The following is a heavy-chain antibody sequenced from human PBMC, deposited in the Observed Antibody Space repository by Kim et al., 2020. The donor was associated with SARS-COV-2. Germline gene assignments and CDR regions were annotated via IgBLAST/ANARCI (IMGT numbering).Heavy chain of an antibody. V-gene: IGHV3-23*01. CDR1: GFTFSSYA. CDR3: AKDDGGGWGPRGLYYFDY. Sequence: GGSLRLSCAASGFTFSSYAMSWVRQAPGKGLEWVSAISGSGGSTYYADSVKGRFTISRDNSKNTLYLQMNSLRAEDTAVYYCAKDDGGGWGPRGLYYFDYWGQGTLVTVSS. CDR2: ISGSGGST. D-gene: IGHD5-12*01. J-gene: IGHJ4*02.